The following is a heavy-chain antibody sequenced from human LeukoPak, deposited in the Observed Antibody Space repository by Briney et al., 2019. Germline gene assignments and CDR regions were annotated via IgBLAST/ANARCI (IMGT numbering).Heavy chain of an antibody. CDR1: GGSFSGYY. CDR3: ARGVPMYDFWSGYYKSYYYMDV. J-gene: IGHJ6*03. D-gene: IGHD3-3*01. Sequence: SETLSLTCAVYGGSFSGYYWSWIRQPPGKGLEWIGEINHGGSTNYNPSLKSRVTISVDTSKNQFSLKLSSVTAADTAVYYCARGVPMYDFWSGYYKSYYYMDVWGKGTTVTVSS. CDR2: INHGGST. V-gene: IGHV4-34*01.